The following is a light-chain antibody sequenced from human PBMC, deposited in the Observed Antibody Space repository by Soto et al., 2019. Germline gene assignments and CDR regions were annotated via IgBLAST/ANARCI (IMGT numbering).Light chain of an antibody. V-gene: IGKV3-20*01. J-gene: IGKJ1*01. CDR2: GAA. Sequence: EIVLTQSPATLSLSPGERATLSCRASQSVSISYLAWYQQKPGQAPRLLIYGAASRATGIPDRFSGSGSGTDFSLPISRLEPADFAVYYCQQYGSSSSWTFGQGTKVDIK. CDR1: QSVSISY. CDR3: QQYGSSSSWT.